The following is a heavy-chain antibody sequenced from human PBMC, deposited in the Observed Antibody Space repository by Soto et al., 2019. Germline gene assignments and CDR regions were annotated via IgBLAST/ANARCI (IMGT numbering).Heavy chain of an antibody. CDR2: ISAYNGNT. CDR1: GYTFTSYG. CDR3: ARNPGRIGECSGGSCYSAADY. V-gene: IGHV1-18*01. Sequence: ASVKVSCKASGYTFTSYGISWVRQAPGQGLEWMGWISAYNGNTNYAQKLQGRVTMTTDTSTSTAYMELRSLRSDDTAVYYCARNPGRIGECSGGSCYSAADYWGQGILVTVS. D-gene: IGHD2-15*01. J-gene: IGHJ4*02.